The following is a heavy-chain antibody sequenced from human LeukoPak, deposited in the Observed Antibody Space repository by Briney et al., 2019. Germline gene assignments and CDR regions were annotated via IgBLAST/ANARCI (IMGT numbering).Heavy chain of an antibody. V-gene: IGHV3-23*01. J-gene: IGHJ4*02. CDR2: ISGNGGKI. Sequence: PGGSLRLSCAASEFTFSNYAMAWVRQAPGEGLEWVSGISGNGGKIYYADSVKGRFTISRDNSKNTLYLQMNSLRGEDTAVYYCARDLITIFGVARVYFDYWGQGTLVTVSS. D-gene: IGHD3-3*01. CDR3: ARDLITIFGVARVYFDY. CDR1: EFTFSNYA.